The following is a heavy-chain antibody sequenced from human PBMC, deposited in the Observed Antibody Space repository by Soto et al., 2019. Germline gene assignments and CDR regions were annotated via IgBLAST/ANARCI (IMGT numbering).Heavy chain of an antibody. Sequence: ASVKVSCKASGYTFTSYGISWVRQAPGQGLEWMGWISAYNGNTNYAQKLQGRVTMTTDTSTSTAYMELRSLRSDDTAVYYCARGGGGFLHDYDGHKWFDPWGQGTLVTVSS. D-gene: IGHD4-17*01. CDR1: GYTFTSYG. J-gene: IGHJ5*02. V-gene: IGHV1-18*01. CDR3: ARGGGGFLHDYDGHKWFDP. CDR2: ISAYNGNT.